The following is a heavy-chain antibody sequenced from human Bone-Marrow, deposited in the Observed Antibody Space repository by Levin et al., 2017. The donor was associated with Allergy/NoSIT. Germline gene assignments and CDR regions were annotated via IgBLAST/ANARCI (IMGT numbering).Heavy chain of an antibody. D-gene: IGHD6-19*01. CDR1: GFTFNLYW. Sequence: QPGESLKISCAASGFTFNLYWMNWIRQAPGKGLEWVANIEKDGNEKHYVDSVEGRFTISRDNAKNVLYLEMSSLRVEDTALYYCGTDVGIAVADRNYWGQGVLVTVSS. CDR2: IEKDGNEK. J-gene: IGHJ4*02. CDR3: GTDVGIAVADRNY. V-gene: IGHV3-7*01.